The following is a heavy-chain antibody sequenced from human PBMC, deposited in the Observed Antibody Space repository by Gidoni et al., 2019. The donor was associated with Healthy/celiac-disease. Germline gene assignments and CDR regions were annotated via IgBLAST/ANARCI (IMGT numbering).Heavy chain of an antibody. CDR1: GGSISSSSYY. CDR3: ARDRIAAAVFDY. Sequence: QLQLQESGPGRGKPSETLSLTCTVSGGSISSSSYYWGGIRPPPGKGLEWIGSFYYSGSNYYNPSLKSRVTISVDTYKNQFSLKLSPGTAADTAVYYCARDRIAAAVFDYWGQGTLVTVSS. CDR2: FYYSGSN. V-gene: IGHV4-39*07. D-gene: IGHD6-13*01. J-gene: IGHJ4*02.